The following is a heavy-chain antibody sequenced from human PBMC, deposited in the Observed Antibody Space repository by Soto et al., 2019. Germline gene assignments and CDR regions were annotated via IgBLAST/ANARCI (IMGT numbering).Heavy chain of an antibody. CDR1: GFTFSSYG. Sequence: GVSLRLSCAASGFTFSSYGMHWVRQAPGKGLEWVAVISYDGSNKYYADSVKGRFTISRDNSKKTLYLQMNSVRGEDRAVYYREKDSERWLQISCNYWGQGTRGIASS. CDR3: EKDSERWLQISCNY. D-gene: IGHD5-12*01. CDR2: ISYDGSNK. J-gene: IGHJ4*02. V-gene: IGHV3-30*18.